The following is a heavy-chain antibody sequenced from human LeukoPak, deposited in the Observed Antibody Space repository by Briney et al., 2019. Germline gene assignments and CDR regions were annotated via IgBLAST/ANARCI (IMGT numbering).Heavy chain of an antibody. J-gene: IGHJ4*02. Sequence: QTGGSLRLSCAGSEFIVSDHYMTWVRQAPGKGLEWVSVISTGGSTDYADSVKGRFTISRDKSKNTVYLQMNSLTVEDTAVYYCARDPHMVQGVIPGYWGQGTQVTVSS. CDR3: ARDPHMVQGVIPGY. V-gene: IGHV3-66*01. CDR2: ISTGGST. D-gene: IGHD3-10*01. CDR1: EFIVSDHY.